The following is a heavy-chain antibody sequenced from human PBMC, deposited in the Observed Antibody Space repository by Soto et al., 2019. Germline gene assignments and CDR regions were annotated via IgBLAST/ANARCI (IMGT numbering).Heavy chain of an antibody. CDR1: GGSINSGCYS. Sequence: PSETLSLTCAVCGGSINSGCYSWSWIRQPPGKGLEWIGYIYHSGSTYYNPSLKSRVTISVDRSKNQFSLKLISVTAADTAVHYCARDRGRLQGYFDYWGQGTLVTVSS. CDR3: ARDRGRLQGYFDY. CDR2: IYHSGST. V-gene: IGHV4-30-2*01. J-gene: IGHJ4*02. D-gene: IGHD4-4*01.